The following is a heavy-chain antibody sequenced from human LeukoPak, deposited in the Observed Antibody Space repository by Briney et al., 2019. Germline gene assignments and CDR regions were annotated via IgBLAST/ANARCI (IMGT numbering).Heavy chain of an antibody. Sequence: GGSLRLSCAASGFTFSTYWMSWVRQAPGKGLEWVASIKEDGNEKNYVDSVKGRFTISRDHAKSSLYLQMNSLRDEDTAVYYCSRALEVWGKGTAVTVSS. CDR2: IKEDGNEK. CDR3: SRALEV. CDR1: GFTFSTYW. J-gene: IGHJ6*04. V-gene: IGHV3-7*01.